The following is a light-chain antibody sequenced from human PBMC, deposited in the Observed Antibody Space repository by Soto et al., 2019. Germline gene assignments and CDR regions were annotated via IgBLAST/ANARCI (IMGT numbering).Light chain of an antibody. J-gene: IGKJ1*01. Sequence: DIVITQSPDSLTLSLGERATINCKSSQSVFSRFRNKNYLGWFQQKPGQTPRLLIYWASTRESGVSDRFSGSGSGTDFTLTIDSLQAEDVAVYYCQQYYTTLTWTFGQGTKVDIK. CDR1: QSVFSRFRNKNY. CDR2: WAS. CDR3: QQYYTTLTWT. V-gene: IGKV4-1*01.